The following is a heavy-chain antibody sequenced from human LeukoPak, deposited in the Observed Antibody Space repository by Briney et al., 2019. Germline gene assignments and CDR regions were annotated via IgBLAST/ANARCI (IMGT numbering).Heavy chain of an antibody. CDR3: VKVAKYYYGSETYYFFEH. Sequence: GGSLRLSCVDSGVTFSNYWLNWVRQLPGKGLEWVANINQDGTEKYYVDSVKGRFTISRDNAKNSLDLQMNSLRVEDTGIYYCVKVAKYYYGSETYYFFEHWGQGTPVTASS. J-gene: IGHJ4*02. CDR1: GVTFSNYW. D-gene: IGHD3-10*01. CDR2: INQDGTEK. V-gene: IGHV3-7*01.